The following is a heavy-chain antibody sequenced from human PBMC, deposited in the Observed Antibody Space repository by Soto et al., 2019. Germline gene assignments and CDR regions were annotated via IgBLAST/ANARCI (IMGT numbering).Heavy chain of an antibody. CDR2: IIPIFGTA. Sequence: GASVKVSCKASGGTFSSYAISWVRQAPGQGLEWMGGIIPIFGTANYAQKFQGRVTITADESTSTAYMELSSLRSEDTAVYYCARDPSLPNGYSSGWSAPSYYYYGMDVWGQGTTVTVAS. CDR3: ARDPSLPNGYSSGWSAPSYYYYGMDV. J-gene: IGHJ6*02. CDR1: GGTFSSYA. D-gene: IGHD6-19*01. V-gene: IGHV1-69*13.